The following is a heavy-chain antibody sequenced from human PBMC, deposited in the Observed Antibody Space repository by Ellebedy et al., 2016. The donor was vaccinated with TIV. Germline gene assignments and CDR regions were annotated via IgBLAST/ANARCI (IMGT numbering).Heavy chain of an antibody. V-gene: IGHV1-24*01. CDR2: FDPEDGET. CDR3: ATDSSKSRLVMVASAQAFDV. Sequence: AASVKVSCKVSGYSLTELSMHWVRQAPGKGLEWMGGFDPEDGETTYAQKFQGIIILTEDTSSDTAYMELSNLRSEDTAVYFCATDSSKSRLVMVASAQAFDVWGQGTLVTVSS. J-gene: IGHJ3*01. D-gene: IGHD2-21*01. CDR1: GYSLTELS.